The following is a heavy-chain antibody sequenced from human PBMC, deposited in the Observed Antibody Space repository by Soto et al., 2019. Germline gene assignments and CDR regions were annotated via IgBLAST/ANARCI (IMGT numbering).Heavy chain of an antibody. J-gene: IGHJ4*02. CDR3: ARDPGNFYFDY. Sequence: GGSLRLSCAASGFTFSVHQMSWFRLAPGRGLEWVSCISDSGGAVHYADSVKGRFTISRDNAKNLLFLQMTGLRAEDTAVYYCARDPGNFYFDYWGQGTLVTVSS. V-gene: IGHV3-11*01. CDR1: GFTFSVHQ. CDR2: ISDSGGAV. D-gene: IGHD4-4*01.